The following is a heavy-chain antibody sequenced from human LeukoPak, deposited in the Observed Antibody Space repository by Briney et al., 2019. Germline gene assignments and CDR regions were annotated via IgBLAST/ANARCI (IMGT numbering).Heavy chain of an antibody. V-gene: IGHV1-24*01. CDR3: VTNSYSGSYFDY. J-gene: IGHJ4*02. Sequence: ASVKDSCKVSGYTLTELSMHWVRQAPGKGLEWMGGFDPEDGETIYAQKFQGRVTMTEDTSTDTAYMELSSLRSEDTAVYYCVTNSYSGSYFDYWGQGTLVTVSS. D-gene: IGHD1-26*01. CDR2: FDPEDGET. CDR1: GYTLTELS.